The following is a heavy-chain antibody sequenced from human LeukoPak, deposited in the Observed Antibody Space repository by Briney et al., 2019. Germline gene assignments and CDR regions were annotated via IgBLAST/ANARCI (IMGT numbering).Heavy chain of an antibody. Sequence: PSQTLSLTCTVSGGSISSGSYYWSWIRQPAGKGLEWIGRIYTSGSTNYNPSLKSRVTISVDTSKNQFSLKLSSVTVADTAVYYCARTHSSGWSGSYWYFDLWGRGTLVTVSS. CDR2: IYTSGST. J-gene: IGHJ2*01. D-gene: IGHD6-19*01. V-gene: IGHV4-61*02. CDR1: GGSISSGSYY. CDR3: ARTHSSGWSGSYWYFDL.